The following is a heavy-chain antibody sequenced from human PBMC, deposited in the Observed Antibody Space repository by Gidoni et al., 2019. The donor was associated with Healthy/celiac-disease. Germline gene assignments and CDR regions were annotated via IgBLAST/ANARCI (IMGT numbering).Heavy chain of an antibody. J-gene: IGHJ4*01. CDR2: IWYDGSNN. CDR1: GVTFRGYG. V-gene: IGHV3-33*01. D-gene: IGHD3-3*01. Sequence: QVQRVESGRGEVQPGRSVRLACAASGVTFRGYGMHWVRQAPGKGLEGVAVIWYDGSNNYYADSVKGRFTLSRDTSKITLYLQMNSLGAEATAVYSRASDFVPTTIFGVVIGYWGHGTLVTVSS. CDR3: ASDFVPTTIFGVVIGY.